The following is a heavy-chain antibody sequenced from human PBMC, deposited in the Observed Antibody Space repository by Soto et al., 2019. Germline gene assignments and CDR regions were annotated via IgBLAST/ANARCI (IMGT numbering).Heavy chain of an antibody. J-gene: IGHJ6*04. CDR2: IHWDDAK. CDR3: AHVDFGDDHDYYYCMDV. D-gene: IGHD4-17*01. CDR1: GFSLSTSGVG. V-gene: IGHV2-5*02. Sequence: QITLKESGPSLVKPTQTLTLTCTFSGFSLSTSGVGVGWIRQPPGKALEWLALIHWDDAKGYSPSLKGTLTNTKDNSKNRMGLTMPNTDSVDTATCYCAHVDFGDDHDYYYCMDVWGKGTTVVVSS.